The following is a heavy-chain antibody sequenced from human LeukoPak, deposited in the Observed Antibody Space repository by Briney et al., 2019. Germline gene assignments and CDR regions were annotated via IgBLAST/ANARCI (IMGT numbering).Heavy chain of an antibody. CDR1: GYTFTSYG. Sequence: ASVKVSCKASGYTFTSYGISWVRQAPGQGLEWMGWISAYNGNTNYAQKLQGRVTMTTDTSTSTAYMELRSLRSDDTAVYYCARVGNLKTDFWSGYTIYYYMDVWGKGTTVTVSS. J-gene: IGHJ6*03. CDR3: ARVGNLKTDFWSGYTIYYYMDV. V-gene: IGHV1-18*01. CDR2: ISAYNGNT. D-gene: IGHD3-3*01.